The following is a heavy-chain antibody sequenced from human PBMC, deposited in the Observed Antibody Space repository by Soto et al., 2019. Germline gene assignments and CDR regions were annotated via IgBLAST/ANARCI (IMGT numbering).Heavy chain of an antibody. CDR1: GFTFSSYA. CDR3: ARHSGSSASTHFDC. J-gene: IGHJ4*02. Sequence: EVQLLESGGGLVQPGGSLTLSCAASGFTFSSYAMSWVPQAPGKGLEWVTAIRDGGGGTYYADSVKGRFTISRDNSRNTLYLHMNALRAEDTALYYCARHSGSSASTHFDCWGQGTQVTVSS. CDR2: IRDGGGGT. V-gene: IGHV3-23*01. D-gene: IGHD6-19*01.